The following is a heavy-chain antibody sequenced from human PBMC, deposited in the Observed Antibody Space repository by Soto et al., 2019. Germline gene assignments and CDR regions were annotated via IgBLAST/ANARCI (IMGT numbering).Heavy chain of an antibody. J-gene: IGHJ4*02. Sequence: SETLSLTCTVSNFSVLTSIYYWAWIRQPPGKGLEWVGTVYYTGTTYYSPSLQSRVTISIDTSKNQFSPNLNSVTAADTAVYYCARNWNLALVPAAYFDSWGQGTLVTVSS. V-gene: IGHV4-39*01. CDR2: VYYTGTT. CDR1: NFSVLTSIYY. CDR3: ARNWNLALVPAAYFDS. D-gene: IGHD2-2*01.